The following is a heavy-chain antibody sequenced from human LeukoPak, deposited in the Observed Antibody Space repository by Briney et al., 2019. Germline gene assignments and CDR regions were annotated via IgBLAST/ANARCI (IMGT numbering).Heavy chain of an antibody. V-gene: IGHV5-51*01. D-gene: IGHD2/OR15-2a*01. J-gene: IGHJ4*02. CDR1: GYSFASYW. CDR2: IHPNDGSS. Sequence: GESLQISCQASGYSFASYWIGWVRQMSGKGLEWMAIIHPNDGSSIYSPSFEGQVTISADKSINTAYLEWSTLKASDTAIYYCARHNNWAFDYWDRGTLLTVSS. CDR3: ARHNNWAFDY.